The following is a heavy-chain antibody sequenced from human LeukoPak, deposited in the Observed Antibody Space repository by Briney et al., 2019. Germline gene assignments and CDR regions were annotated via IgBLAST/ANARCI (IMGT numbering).Heavy chain of an antibody. D-gene: IGHD3-10*01. CDR1: GGTFSSYA. V-gene: IGHV1-69*06. J-gene: IGHJ4*02. CDR2: IIPIFGTA. Sequence: ASVKVSCKASGGTFSSYAISWVRQAPGQGLEWMGGIIPIFGTANYAQKFQGRVTITADKSTSTAYMELGSLRSEDTAVYYCAREVTMVRGVTTFDYWGQGTLVTVSS. CDR3: AREVTMVRGVTTFDY.